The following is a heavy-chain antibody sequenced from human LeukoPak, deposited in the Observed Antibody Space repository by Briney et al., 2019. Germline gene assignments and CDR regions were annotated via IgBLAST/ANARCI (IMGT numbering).Heavy chain of an antibody. J-gene: IGHJ3*02. V-gene: IGHV3-48*04. Sequence: GGSLRLSCEASGFTFSSYSMNWVRQAPGKGLEWVSYISGTSSTIYYADSVKGRFTISRDSAKNSLYLQMNSLRAEDTAIYYCASRVAFDIWGQGTMVTVSS. CDR3: ASRVAFDI. CDR2: ISGTSSTI. CDR1: GFTFSSYS.